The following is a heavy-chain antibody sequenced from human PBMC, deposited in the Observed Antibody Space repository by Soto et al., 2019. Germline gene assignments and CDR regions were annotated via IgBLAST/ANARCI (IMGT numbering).Heavy chain of an antibody. J-gene: IGHJ5*02. Sequence: EVQLVESGGGLVQPGGSLRLSCAASGFTFSSYWMHWVRQAPGKGLVWVSRINSDGSSTSYADSVKGRFTISRDNAKNTLYLQMNRLRAEDTAVYYCARRLRAVNWFDPWGQGTLVTVSS. CDR3: ARRLRAVNWFDP. CDR2: INSDGSST. V-gene: IGHV3-74*01. CDR1: GFTFSSYW. D-gene: IGHD4-17*01.